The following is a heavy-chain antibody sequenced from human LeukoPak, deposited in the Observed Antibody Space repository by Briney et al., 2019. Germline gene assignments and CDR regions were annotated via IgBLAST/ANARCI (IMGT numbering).Heavy chain of an antibody. CDR1: GFTFGSFT. Sequence: GGSLRLSCAASGFTFGSFTMSWVRQAPGRSLEWVSAIRGTDTNTYYADSVRGRFTISRDNSNNTLFLQMNGLRAEDTAVYYCAKDPTYYGSGSYPPDFFDYWGQGTLVTVS. CDR2: IRGTDTNT. D-gene: IGHD3-10*01. CDR3: AKDPTYYGSGSYPPDFFDY. J-gene: IGHJ4*02. V-gene: IGHV3-23*01.